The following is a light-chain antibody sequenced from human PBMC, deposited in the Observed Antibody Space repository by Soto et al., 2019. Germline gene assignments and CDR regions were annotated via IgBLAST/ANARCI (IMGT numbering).Light chain of an antibody. J-gene: IGKJ4*01. Sequence: EIVMTQSPATLSVSPGDGATISCRASQSVDSNLAWYQQKPGQTPRLLIYGASTRPTGIPARFSGSGSGTEFTLTISSLQSEDSAVYYCQQYNDWPLTFGGGTKVEIK. CDR3: QQYNDWPLT. CDR1: QSVDSN. V-gene: IGKV3D-15*01. CDR2: GAS.